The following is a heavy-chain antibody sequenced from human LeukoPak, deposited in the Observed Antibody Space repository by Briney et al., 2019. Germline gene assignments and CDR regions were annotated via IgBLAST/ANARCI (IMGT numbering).Heavy chain of an antibody. V-gene: IGHV3-23*01. CDR2: ISGSGGNT. CDR1: GFTFSSYA. D-gene: IGHD1-26*01. Sequence: GGSLRLSCAASGFTFSSYAMTWVRQAPGKRLEWVSGISGSGGNTYYADSVKGRFTVSRDNSKTTLYLQMNSLRADDTAVYYCAKGGPTGSNYFDFWGQGTLVTVSS. J-gene: IGHJ4*02. CDR3: AKGGPTGSNYFDF.